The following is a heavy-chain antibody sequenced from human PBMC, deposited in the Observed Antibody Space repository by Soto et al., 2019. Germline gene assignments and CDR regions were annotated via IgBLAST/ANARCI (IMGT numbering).Heavy chain of an antibody. CDR1: GGSISSGGYY. V-gene: IGHV4-31*03. D-gene: IGHD3-3*01. CDR2: IYYSGST. Sequence: SETLSLTCTVSGGSISSGGYYWSWIRQHPGKGLEWIGYIYYSGSTYYNPSLKSRVTISVDTSKNQFSLKLSSVTAADTAVYYCARLNPRRCFWSGYYIPPDYGMDVWGQGTTVTVS. CDR3: ARLNPRRCFWSGYYIPPDYGMDV. J-gene: IGHJ6*02.